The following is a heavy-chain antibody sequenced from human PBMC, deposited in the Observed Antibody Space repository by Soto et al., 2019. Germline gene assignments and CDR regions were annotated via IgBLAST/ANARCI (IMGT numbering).Heavy chain of an antibody. V-gene: IGHV3-21*01. J-gene: IGHJ4*02. D-gene: IGHD6-13*01. Sequence: GGSLRLSCAASGFTFSSYSMNWVRQAPGKGLEWVSSISSNSSYIYYADSVKGRFTISRDNAKNSLYLQMNSLRAEDTAVYYCARYGSLVKGIAAAAEEYYFDYWGQGTLVTVSS. CDR3: ARYGSLVKGIAAAAEEYYFDY. CDR2: ISSNSSYI. CDR1: GFTFSSYS.